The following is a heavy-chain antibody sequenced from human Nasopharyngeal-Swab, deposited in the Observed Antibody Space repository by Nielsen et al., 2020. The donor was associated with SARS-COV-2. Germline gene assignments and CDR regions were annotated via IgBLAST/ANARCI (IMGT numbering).Heavy chain of an antibody. J-gene: IGHJ4*02. CDR3: ARGGGGSSGYYFDF. CDR1: GFTFDIYE. CDR2: ISSTGSTM. V-gene: IGHV3-48*03. D-gene: IGHD3-22*01. Sequence: VGSLRLSCAASGFTFDIYEMDWVRQAPGKGLEWVSYISSTGSTMYYADSVKGRFTISRDNAKNSLYLQMNNLRAEDTAVYYCARGGGGSSGYYFDFWGQGTLVTVSS.